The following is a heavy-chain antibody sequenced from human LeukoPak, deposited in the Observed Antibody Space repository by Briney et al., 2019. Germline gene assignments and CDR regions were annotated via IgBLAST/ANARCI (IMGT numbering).Heavy chain of an antibody. D-gene: IGHD3-9*01. V-gene: IGHV4-59*01. CDR2: INYSGST. CDR3: ARERRQDYVYFAH. J-gene: IGHJ4*02. Sequence: PSETLSLTCTVSGVSISRYYWSWIRQPPGKGLEWIGDINYSGSTTYNPSLKSRVTMSVDTSKTQFSLKLSSVTAADTAMYYCARERRQDYVYFAHWGQGSLVPVSS. CDR1: GVSISRYY.